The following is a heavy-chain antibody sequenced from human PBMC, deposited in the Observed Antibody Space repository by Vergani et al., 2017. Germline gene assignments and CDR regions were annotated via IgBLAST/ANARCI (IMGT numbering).Heavy chain of an antibody. CDR1: GFTFSSYA. V-gene: IGHV3-23*04. D-gene: IGHD3-16*01. CDR3: AKSLGGDDAFDI. J-gene: IGHJ3*02. CDR2: ISGSGGST. Sequence: EVQLVESGGGLVQPGGSLRLSCAASGFTFSSYAMSWVRQAQGKGLEWVSAISGSGGSTYYADSVKGRFTISRDKSKNTLYLQMNSLRAEDTSVYYCAKSLGGDDAFDIWGQGTMVTVAS.